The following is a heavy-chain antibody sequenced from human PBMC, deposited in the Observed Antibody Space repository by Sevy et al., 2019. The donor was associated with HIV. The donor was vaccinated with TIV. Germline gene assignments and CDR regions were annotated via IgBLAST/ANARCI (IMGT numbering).Heavy chain of an antibody. CDR1: GFTFSTYN. V-gene: IGHV3-21*01. D-gene: IGHD3-10*01. Sequence: GGSLRLSCAASGFTFSTYNMNWVRQAPGKGLEWVSSICSSGNYIYYADPVKGRFTISRDNAKNSLYLQMNSLKVDDTAVYYCARDRTYGSFIDYWGQGTLVTVSS. J-gene: IGHJ4*02. CDR2: ICSSGNYI. CDR3: ARDRTYGSFIDY.